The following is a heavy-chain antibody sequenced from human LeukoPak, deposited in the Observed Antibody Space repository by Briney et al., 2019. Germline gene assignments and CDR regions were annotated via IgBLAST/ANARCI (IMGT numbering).Heavy chain of an antibody. CDR3: ARGRGGYSGYDSHFDY. D-gene: IGHD5-12*01. J-gene: IGHJ4*02. Sequence: GGSLRLSCAASGFTFSSYSMNWVRQAPGKGLERVSSISSSSSYIYYADSVKGRFTISRDNAKNSLCLQMNSLRAEDTAVYYCARGRGGYSGYDSHFDYWGQGTLVTVSS. CDR1: GFTFSSYS. V-gene: IGHV3-21*01. CDR2: ISSSSSYI.